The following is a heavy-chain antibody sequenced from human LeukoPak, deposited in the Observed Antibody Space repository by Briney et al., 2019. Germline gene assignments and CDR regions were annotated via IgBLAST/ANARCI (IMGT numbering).Heavy chain of an antibody. V-gene: IGHV3-23*01. Sequence: GGSLRLSCAASGFTFSSCAMSWVRQAPGKGLEWVSAISGSGGSTYYADSVKGRFTISRDNSKNTLYLQMNSLRAEDTAVYYCAKDWTDYDFWSGYLVPYFDYWGQGTLVTVSS. CDR1: GFTFSSCA. D-gene: IGHD3-3*01. CDR2: ISGSGGST. J-gene: IGHJ4*02. CDR3: AKDWTDYDFWSGYLVPYFDY.